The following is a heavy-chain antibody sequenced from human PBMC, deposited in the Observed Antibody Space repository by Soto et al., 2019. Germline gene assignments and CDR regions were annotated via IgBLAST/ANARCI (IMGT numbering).Heavy chain of an antibody. D-gene: IGHD2-21*02. V-gene: IGHV5-51*01. CDR2: IYPVDSDT. CDR1: GYSFSIYW. J-gene: IGHJ4*02. CDR3: ARQDSDGLFYFDY. Sequence: GESLKISCKGSGYSFSIYWIGWVRQMPGKGLEWMGVIYPVDSDTRYSPSFQGQVTISVDKSMNTAYLQWSSLQASDTGIYFCARQDSDGLFYFDYWGQGTPVTVSS.